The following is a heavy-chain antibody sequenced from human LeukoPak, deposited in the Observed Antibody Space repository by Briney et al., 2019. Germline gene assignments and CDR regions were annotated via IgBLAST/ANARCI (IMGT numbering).Heavy chain of an antibody. D-gene: IGHD2-21*01. J-gene: IGHJ4*02. V-gene: IGHV3-64*01. CDR2: ISGDGVNT. CDR3: ARDAAYVTFDY. CDR1: GFTFSLYT. Sequence: PGGSLRLSCAASGFTFSLYTMHWVRQAPGKGLECVSAISGDGVNTYYANSVKGRFTISRDNSKNTLYLEMGSLRAEDRAVYYCARDAAYVTFDYWGQGTLVTVSS.